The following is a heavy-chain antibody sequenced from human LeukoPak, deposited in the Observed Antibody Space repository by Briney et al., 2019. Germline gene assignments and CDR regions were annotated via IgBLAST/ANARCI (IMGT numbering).Heavy chain of an antibody. Sequence: SETLSLTCTVSGGSISSSSYYWGWIRQPPGKGLEWIGSIYYSGSTYYNPSLKSRVTISVDTSKNQFSLKLSSVTAADTAVYYCARSRGTLRYFDWLLLFDYWGQGTLVTVSS. V-gene: IGHV4-39*01. CDR1: GGSISSSSYY. J-gene: IGHJ4*02. CDR3: ARSRGTLRYFDWLLLFDY. CDR2: IYYSGST. D-gene: IGHD3-9*01.